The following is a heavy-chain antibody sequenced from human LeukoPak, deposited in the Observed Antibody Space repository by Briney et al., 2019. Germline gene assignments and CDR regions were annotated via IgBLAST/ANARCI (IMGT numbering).Heavy chain of an antibody. V-gene: IGHV1-2*02. D-gene: IGHD2-15*01. CDR2: INPNSGGT. CDR3: ARASSRYCSGGSCYFARFDY. J-gene: IGHJ4*02. CDR1: VYTFTFYY. Sequence: GASVKVSCKASVYTFTFYYIHWVRQARGPGIEWMGWINPNSGGTNYAQKFQGRVTMTRDTSISTAYMELSRLRSDDTAVYYCARASSRYCSGGSCYFARFDYWGQGTLVTVSS.